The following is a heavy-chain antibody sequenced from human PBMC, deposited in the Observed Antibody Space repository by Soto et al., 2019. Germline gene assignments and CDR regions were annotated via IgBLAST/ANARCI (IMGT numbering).Heavy chain of an antibody. V-gene: IGHV1-8*01. CDR2: MNPNSGNT. CDR3: ARGREQLVGIYYYYYGMDV. J-gene: IGHJ6*02. D-gene: IGHD6-6*01. Sequence: QGQLLHSGAEGKKPGASVKVSSKASGSPFTSYIINWGRQAPGQGLDGMGGMNPNSGNTGYAQKFQGRVTMTRNTSISTAYMELSSLRSEDTAVYYCARGREQLVGIYYYYYGMDVWGQGTTVTVSS. CDR1: GSPFTSYI.